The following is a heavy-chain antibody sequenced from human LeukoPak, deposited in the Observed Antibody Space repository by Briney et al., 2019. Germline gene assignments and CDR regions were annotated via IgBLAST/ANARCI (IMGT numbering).Heavy chain of an antibody. CDR1: GFTFSSYA. V-gene: IGHV3-30-3*01. D-gene: IGHD3-22*01. CDR3: AREEGRYYDSSGPFDY. Sequence: GGSLGLSCAASGFTFSSYAMHWVRQAPGKGLEWVAVISYDGSNKYYADSVKGRFTISRDNSKNTLYLQMNSLRAEDTAVYYCAREEGRYYDSSGPFDYWGQGTLVTVSS. J-gene: IGHJ4*02. CDR2: ISYDGSNK.